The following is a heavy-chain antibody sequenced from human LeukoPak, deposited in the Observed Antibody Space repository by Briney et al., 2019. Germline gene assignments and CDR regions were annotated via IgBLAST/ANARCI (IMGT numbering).Heavy chain of an antibody. CDR2: IYYSGST. D-gene: IGHD3-22*01. Sequence: KPSETLSLTCAVYGGSFSGYYWSWIRQPPGKGLEWIGTIYYSGSTYYNPSLKSRVTISVDTSKNQFSLKLSSVTAADTAVYYCARDRHYYDSSGHDYWGQGTLVTVSS. CDR3: ARDRHYYDSSGHDY. V-gene: IGHV4-34*01. J-gene: IGHJ4*02. CDR1: GGSFSGYY.